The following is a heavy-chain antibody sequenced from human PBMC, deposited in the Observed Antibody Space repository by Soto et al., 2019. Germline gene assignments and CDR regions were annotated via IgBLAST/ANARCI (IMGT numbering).Heavy chain of an antibody. CDR2: IYPGDSDT. CDR3: ARQYSSGWPMFYYMDV. V-gene: IGHV5-51*01. D-gene: IGHD6-19*01. Sequence: GESLKISCKGSGYSFTSYWIGWVRQMPGKGLEWMGIIYPGDSDTRYSPSFQGQVTISADKSISTAYLQWSSLKASDTAMYYCARQYSSGWPMFYYMDVWGKGTTVTVSS. CDR1: GYSFTSYW. J-gene: IGHJ6*03.